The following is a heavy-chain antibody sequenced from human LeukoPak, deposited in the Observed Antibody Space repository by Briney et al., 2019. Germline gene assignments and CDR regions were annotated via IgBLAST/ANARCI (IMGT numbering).Heavy chain of an antibody. J-gene: IGHJ4*02. CDR1: GGSFGGYY. V-gene: IGHV4-34*01. CDR2: INQSGNT. CDR3: ATGPGGYYFDY. D-gene: IGHD3-3*01. Sequence: SETLSLTCSVYGGSFGGYYWSWIRQSPEKGLEWIAEINQSGNTNYNPPLKSRVTISVDTPKNQFSLKVTSVVAADTAVYYCATGPGGYYFDYWGQGTLVTVSS.